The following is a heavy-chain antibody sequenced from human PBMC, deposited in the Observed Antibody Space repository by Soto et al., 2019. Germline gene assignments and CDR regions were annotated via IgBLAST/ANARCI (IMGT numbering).Heavy chain of an antibody. Sequence: QVTLKESGPVLVKPTETLTLTCTVSGFSLSNARMGVSWIRQPPGKALEWLAHIFSNDEKSYSTSLKSRLTISKDTSKSQVVLTMTNMDPVDTATYYCARIRLLDYYDSSGYSYYFDYWGQGTLVTVSS. V-gene: IGHV2-26*01. CDR2: IFSNDEK. CDR1: GFSLSNARMG. CDR3: ARIRLLDYYDSSGYSYYFDY. J-gene: IGHJ4*02. D-gene: IGHD3-22*01.